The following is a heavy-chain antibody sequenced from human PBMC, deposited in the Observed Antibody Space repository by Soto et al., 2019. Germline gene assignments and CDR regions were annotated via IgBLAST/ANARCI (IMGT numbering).Heavy chain of an antibody. CDR2: IYPGDSHS. Sequence: GESLKISRKGSGYTFTNYWIGSLSQMPGKGPEWMGIIYPGDSHSKYKPSFQGQVTISADKSITTTYLQWSSLKASDTAIYYCAASIFYYGLDVWGQGTTVPVSS. J-gene: IGHJ6*02. V-gene: IGHV5-51*01. CDR3: AASIFYYGLDV. CDR1: GYTFTNYW.